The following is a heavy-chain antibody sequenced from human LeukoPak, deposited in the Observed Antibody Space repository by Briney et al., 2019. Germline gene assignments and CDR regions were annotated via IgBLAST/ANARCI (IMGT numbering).Heavy chain of an antibody. CDR3: AKRLFQH. Sequence: GGSLRLSCAASGFTFSSYGMHWVRQAPGKGLEWVAVMSYDGSNKYYADSVKGRFTISRDNSKNTLYLQMNSLRAEDTAVYYCAKRLFQHWGQGTLVTVSS. CDR2: MSYDGSNK. CDR1: GFTFSSYG. J-gene: IGHJ1*01. V-gene: IGHV3-30*18.